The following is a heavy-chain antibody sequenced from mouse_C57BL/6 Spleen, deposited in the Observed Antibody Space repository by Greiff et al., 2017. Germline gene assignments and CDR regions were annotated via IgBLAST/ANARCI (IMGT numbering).Heavy chain of an antibody. D-gene: IGHD1-1*01. CDR2: IWSGGST. CDR3: ARGITTVGYFDV. Sequence: VMLVESGPGLVQPSQSLSITCTVSGFSLTSYGVHWVRQSPGKGLEWLGVIWSGGSTDYNAAFISRLSISKDNSKSQVFFKMNSLQADDTAIYYCARGITTVGYFDVWGTGTTVTVSS. V-gene: IGHV2-2*01. CDR1: GFSLTSYG. J-gene: IGHJ1*03.